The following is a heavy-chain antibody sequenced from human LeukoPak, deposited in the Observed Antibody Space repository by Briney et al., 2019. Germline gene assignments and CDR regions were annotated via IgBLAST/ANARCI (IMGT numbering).Heavy chain of an antibody. V-gene: IGHV3-23*01. CDR1: GFIFGSYA. J-gene: IGHJ4*02. D-gene: IGHD3-10*01. Sequence: GGSLRLSCTASGFIFGSYAMNWVRQAPGRGLEYVSSISGNGADTYYADSMKGRFTISRDNSKKTLYLQINSLRAEDTAVYFCAKREVTLYFLDFWGQGTRVTVSS. CDR2: ISGNGADT. CDR3: AKREVTLYFLDF.